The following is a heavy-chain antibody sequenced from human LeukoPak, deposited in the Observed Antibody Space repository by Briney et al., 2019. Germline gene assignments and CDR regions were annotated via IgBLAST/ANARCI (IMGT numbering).Heavy chain of an antibody. CDR1: GASISNYY. V-gene: IGHV4-4*07. D-gene: IGHD2-2*01. CDR3: ARVYCSSTSCSTFDY. CDR2: IYTSGST. J-gene: IGHJ4*02. Sequence: SETLSLTCTVSGASISNYYWSWIRQPAGKGLEWIGRIYTSGSTNYNPSLKSRVTMSVDTSKNQFSLKLSSVTAADTAVYYCARVYCSSTSCSTFDYWGQGTLVTVSS.